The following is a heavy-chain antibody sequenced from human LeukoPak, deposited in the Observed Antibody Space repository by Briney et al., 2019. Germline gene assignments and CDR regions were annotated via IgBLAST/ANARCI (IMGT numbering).Heavy chain of an antibody. CDR1: GGSISSYY. Sequence: SETLSLTCTVSGGSISSYYWSWIRQPPRKGLEWIGYIYYSVSTNYNPSLKSRVTISVDTSKNQFSLKLSSVTAADTAVYYCARGGSWAKAFDIWGQGTMVTVSS. CDR2: IYYSVST. CDR3: ARGGSWAKAFDI. D-gene: IGHD1-26*01. V-gene: IGHV4-59*01. J-gene: IGHJ3*02.